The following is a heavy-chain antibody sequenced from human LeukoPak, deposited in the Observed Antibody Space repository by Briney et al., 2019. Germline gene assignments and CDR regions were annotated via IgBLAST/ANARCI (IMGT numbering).Heavy chain of an antibody. Sequence: GGSLRLSCAASGFTFSSYSMNWVRQAPGKGLEWVSSISSSSSYIYYADSVKGRFTISRDNAKNSLYLQMNSLRAEDTAVYYCARKVAAGLFDYWGQGTLVTVSS. CDR3: ARKVAAGLFDY. V-gene: IGHV3-21*01. D-gene: IGHD6-13*01. CDR2: ISSSSSYI. CDR1: GFTFSSYS. J-gene: IGHJ4*02.